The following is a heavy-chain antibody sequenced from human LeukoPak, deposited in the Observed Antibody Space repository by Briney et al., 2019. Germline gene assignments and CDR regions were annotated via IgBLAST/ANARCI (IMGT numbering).Heavy chain of an antibody. V-gene: IGHV1-8*01. CDR2: MNPNSGNT. J-gene: IGHJ4*02. Sequence: ASVKVSCKASGYTFTSYDINWVRQATGQGLEWMGWMNPNSGNTGYAQKFQGRVTMTRNTSISTACMELSSLRSEDTAVYYCARNGGGSYYYDSSGYYYFDYWGQGTLVTVSS. D-gene: IGHD3-22*01. CDR3: ARNGGGSYYYDSSGYYYFDY. CDR1: GYTFTSYD.